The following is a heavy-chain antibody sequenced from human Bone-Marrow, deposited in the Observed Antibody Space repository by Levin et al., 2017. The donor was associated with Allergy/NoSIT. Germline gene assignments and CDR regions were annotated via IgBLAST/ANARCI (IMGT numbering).Heavy chain of an antibody. CDR2: INPSGGST. V-gene: IGHV1-46*01. CDR3: ARSPSAKGSFYLTHNPIDS. D-gene: IGHD3-10*01. J-gene: IGHJ4*02. CDR1: GYTFTSYY. Sequence: ASVKVSCKASGYTFTSYYIHWVRQAPGQGLEWMGIINPSGGSTTYAQRFQDRVTMTRDTSTSTVYMELRSLRSEDTAVYYCARSPSAKGSFYLTHNPIDSWGQGTLVTVSS.